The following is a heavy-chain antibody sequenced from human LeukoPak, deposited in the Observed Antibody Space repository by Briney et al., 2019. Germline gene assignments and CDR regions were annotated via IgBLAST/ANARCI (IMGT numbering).Heavy chain of an antibody. CDR2: ISYDGSNK. CDR1: GLTVSSNY. D-gene: IGHD2-2*01. CDR3: AKDEDVVVPAAMGS. J-gene: IGHJ4*02. V-gene: IGHV3-30*18. Sequence: AGGSLRLSCAASGLTVSSNYMSWVRQAPGKGLEWVAVISYDGSNKYYADSVKGRFTISRDNSKNTLYLQMNSLRAEDTAVYYCAKDEDVVVPAAMGSWGQGTLVTVSS.